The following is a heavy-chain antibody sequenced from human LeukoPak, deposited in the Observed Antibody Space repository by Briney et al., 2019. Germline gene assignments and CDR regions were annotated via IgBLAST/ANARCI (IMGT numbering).Heavy chain of an antibody. J-gene: IGHJ6*02. CDR1: GGSISSYY. CDR3: ARLTGSSGWYPNYGMDV. V-gene: IGHV4-4*07. Sequence: SETLSLTCTVSGGSISSYYWSWIRQPAGKGLEWIGRIYTSGSTNYNPSLKSRVTMSVDTSKNQFSLKLSSVTAADTAVHYCARLTGSSGWYPNYGMDVWGQGTTVTVSS. D-gene: IGHD6-19*01. CDR2: IYTSGST.